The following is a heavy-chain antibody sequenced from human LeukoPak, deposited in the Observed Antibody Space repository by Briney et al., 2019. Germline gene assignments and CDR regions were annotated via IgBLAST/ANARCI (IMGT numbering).Heavy chain of an antibody. V-gene: IGHV3-23*01. J-gene: IGHJ1*01. CDR1: GFTFSSYT. CDR3: TSWGDTTAEYFQR. CDR2: ITTSDGNT. D-gene: IGHD2-21*02. Sequence: GGSLRLSCAASGFTFSSYTMSWVRQAPGKGLEWVSTITTSDGNTYYADSVKGRFTVSRDNSKNTLFLQMNSLRAEDTAVYYCTSWGDTTAEYFQRWGQGTLVTVSS.